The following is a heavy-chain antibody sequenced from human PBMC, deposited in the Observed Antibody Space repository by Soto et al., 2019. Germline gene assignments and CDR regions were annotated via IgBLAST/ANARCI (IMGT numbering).Heavy chain of an antibody. V-gene: IGHV4-59*08. D-gene: IGHD4-17*01. Sequence: SETLSLTCTVSGGSIRSYYWSWIRQSPGKGLEWIGSIFYSGSTNYNPSLKSQVTISVDTSKSQFTLNLNSVTAADTAVYYCARAGDDYAIDYWGQGTLVTVSS. CDR3: ARAGDDYAIDY. J-gene: IGHJ4*02. CDR1: GGSIRSYY. CDR2: IFYSGST.